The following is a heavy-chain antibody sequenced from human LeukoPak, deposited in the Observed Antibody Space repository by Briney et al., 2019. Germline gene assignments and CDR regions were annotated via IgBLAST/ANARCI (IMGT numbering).Heavy chain of an antibody. CDR3: AKVVVAATISDAFDI. V-gene: IGHV3-23*01. CDR2: ISGSGGST. CDR1: GFTFSSYA. Sequence: GGSLRLSCTASGFTFSSYAMSWVRQAPGKGLEWVSAISGSGGSTYYADSVKGRFTISRDDSKNTLYLQMNSLRAGDTAVYYCAKVVVAATISDAFDIWGQGTMVTVSS. D-gene: IGHD2-15*01. J-gene: IGHJ3*02.